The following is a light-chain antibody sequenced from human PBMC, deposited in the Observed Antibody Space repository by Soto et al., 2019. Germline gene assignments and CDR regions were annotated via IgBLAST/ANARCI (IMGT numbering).Light chain of an antibody. CDR1: SSNIGNNY. CDR2: ENN. Sequence: QSVLTQPPSVSAAPGQKVTISCTGSSSNIGNNYVSWYQQLPGTAPKLLIYENNKRPPGIPDRFSGSKSGTSATLGITGPQTGDEADYYCGTWDSSLGAVVFGGGTKLTVL. CDR3: GTWDSSLGAVV. V-gene: IGLV1-51*02. J-gene: IGLJ2*01.